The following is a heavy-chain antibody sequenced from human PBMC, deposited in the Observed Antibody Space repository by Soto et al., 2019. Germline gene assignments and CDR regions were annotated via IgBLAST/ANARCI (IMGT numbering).Heavy chain of an antibody. D-gene: IGHD6-19*01. Sequence: SETLSLTCTVSGVSISDYYWSWIRQPPGKGLEWIGYIHYSGSTDYNPSLKSRVTISVDTSKNQFSLKLSSVTAADTAVYYCAIHRVAGYSSGPGYFQHWGQGTLVTVSS. CDR2: IHYSGST. V-gene: IGHV4-59*08. J-gene: IGHJ1*01. CDR3: AIHRVAGYSSGPGYFQH. CDR1: GVSISDYY.